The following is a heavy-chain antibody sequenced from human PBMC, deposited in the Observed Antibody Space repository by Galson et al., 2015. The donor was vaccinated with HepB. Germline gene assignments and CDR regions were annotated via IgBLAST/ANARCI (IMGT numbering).Heavy chain of an antibody. Sequence: LRLSCAASGFTFSSYSMNWVRQAPGKGLEWIAYISHNTWTRFYADSVKGRFTVSRDNNKNSVDLQLSSLRADDTAVYFCARERRPNHGYYWAMDAWGQGTLVAVSS. CDR3: ARERRPNHGYYWAMDA. CDR1: GFTFSSYS. CDR2: ISHNTWTR. V-gene: IGHV3-48*04. D-gene: IGHD1-26*01. J-gene: IGHJ5*02.